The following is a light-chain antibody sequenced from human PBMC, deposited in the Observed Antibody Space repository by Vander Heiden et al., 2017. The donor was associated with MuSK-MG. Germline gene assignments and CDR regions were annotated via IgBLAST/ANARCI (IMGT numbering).Light chain of an antibody. CDR3: QVWDSTTGV. V-gene: IGLV3-9*01. Sequence: SYELTQPLSVSVALGQTAMISCAGNNIGSKSVHWYRQKPVQAPVLVIYRDSNRPSGIPERFSGSNSGNTATLTISRAQAGDESDYYCQVWDSTTGVFGGGTKLTVL. CDR2: RDS. CDR1: NIGSKS. J-gene: IGLJ3*02.